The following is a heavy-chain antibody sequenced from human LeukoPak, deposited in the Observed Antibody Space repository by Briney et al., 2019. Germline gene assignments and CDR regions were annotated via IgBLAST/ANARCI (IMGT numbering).Heavy chain of an antibody. V-gene: IGHV3-23*01. J-gene: IGHJ4*02. Sequence: GGSLRLSCVASGFTFTSDAMNWVRQAPGKGLEWVSSTVSRGTTQYADSVKGRFTVSRDTSKNTLYLQMNSLRADDTAVYYCAKHKENYGDSCLDDYWGQGTLVTVSS. CDR3: AKHKENYGDSCLDDY. CDR2: TVSRGTT. D-gene: IGHD4-17*01. CDR1: GFTFTSDA.